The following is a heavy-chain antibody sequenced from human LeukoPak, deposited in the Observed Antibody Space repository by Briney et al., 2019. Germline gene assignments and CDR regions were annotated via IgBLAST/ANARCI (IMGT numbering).Heavy chain of an antibody. CDR2: ISGSGGTT. CDR3: AKEVPYLPY. J-gene: IGHJ4*02. D-gene: IGHD5/OR15-5a*01. CDR1: GFTFSNYA. Sequence: PGGSLRLSCTASGFTFSNYAMSWVRQALGKGLEWVSAISGSGGTTHYADSVKGRFTISRDNSKNTLYLQMNSLRAEDTAVYYCAKEVPYLPYWGQGTLVTVSS. V-gene: IGHV3-23*01.